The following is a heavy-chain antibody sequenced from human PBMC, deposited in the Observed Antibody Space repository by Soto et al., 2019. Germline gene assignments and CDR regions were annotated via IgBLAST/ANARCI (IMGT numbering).Heavy chain of an antibody. V-gene: IGHV3-30-3*01. Sequence: PGGSLRLSCAASGFTFSSYAMHWVRQAPGKGLEWVAVISYDGSNKYYADSVKGRFTISRDNSKNTLYLQMNSLRAEDTAVYYCARDSGPFDYWGQGTLVTVSS. CDR2: ISYDGSNK. D-gene: IGHD3-10*01. J-gene: IGHJ4*02. CDR3: ARDSGPFDY. CDR1: GFTFSSYA.